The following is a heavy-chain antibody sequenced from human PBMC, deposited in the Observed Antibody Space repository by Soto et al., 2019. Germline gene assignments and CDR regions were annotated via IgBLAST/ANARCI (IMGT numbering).Heavy chain of an antibody. V-gene: IGHV1-46*01. J-gene: IGHJ6*02. CDR3: ARSWGWRQQPRYGMDV. D-gene: IGHD6-13*01. CDR2: INPSGGST. CDR1: GYTFTSYY. Sequence: ASVKVSCKASGYTFTSYYMHWVRQAPGQGLEWVGIINPSGGSTSYAQKFQGRVTMTRDTSTSTVYMELSSLRSEDTAVYYCARSWGWRQQPRYGMDVWGQGTTVTVSS.